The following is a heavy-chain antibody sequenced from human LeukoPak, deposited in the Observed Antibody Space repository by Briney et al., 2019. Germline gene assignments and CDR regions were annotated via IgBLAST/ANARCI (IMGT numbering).Heavy chain of an antibody. CDR1: GFTFSSYS. V-gene: IGHV3-21*01. J-gene: IGHJ6*02. D-gene: IGHD3-10*01. Sequence: PGGSLRLSCAAFGFTFSSYSMNWVRQAPGKGLEWVSSISSSSSYIYYADSVKGRFTISRDNAKNSLLLQMNSLRVEDTAVYYCAILVGLRGYGLDVWGQGTTVTVSS. CDR3: AILVGLRGYGLDV. CDR2: ISSSSSYI.